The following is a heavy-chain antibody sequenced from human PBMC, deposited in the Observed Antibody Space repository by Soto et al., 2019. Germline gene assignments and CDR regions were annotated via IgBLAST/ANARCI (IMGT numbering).Heavy chain of an antibody. D-gene: IGHD2-8*01. CDR3: ATPLAYAMRGWDGLDV. Sequence: QVQLVQSGAEVKKPGSSVKVSCKASGGTFSSYVIGWVRQAPGQGLEWMGGIISIFGTTHYAQRFQGRVTITADESRSTAYMELSSLRSEDTAVYYCATPLAYAMRGWDGLDVWGQGTKVTVSS. CDR2: IISIFGTT. CDR1: GGTFSSYV. V-gene: IGHV1-69*01. J-gene: IGHJ6*02.